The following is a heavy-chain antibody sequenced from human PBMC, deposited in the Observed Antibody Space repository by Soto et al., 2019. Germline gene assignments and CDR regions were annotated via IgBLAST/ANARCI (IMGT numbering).Heavy chain of an antibody. D-gene: IGHD2-21*02. J-gene: IGHJ6*02. CDR2: IYTSGST. V-gene: IGHV4-4*07. CDR1: GGSISSYY. Sequence: LSLTCTVSGGSISSYYWSWIRQPAGKGLEWIGRIYTSGSTNYNPSLKSRVTMSVDTSKNQFSLKLSSVTAADTAVYYCARDGSRVVVTADDGMDVWGQGTTVTVSS. CDR3: ARDGSRVVVTADDGMDV.